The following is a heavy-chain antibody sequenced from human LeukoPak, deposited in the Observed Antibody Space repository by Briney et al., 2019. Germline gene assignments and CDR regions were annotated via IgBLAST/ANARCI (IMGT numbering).Heavy chain of an antibody. CDR3: AKVNSGYDDAFDI. Sequence: SETLSLTCAVYGGSFSGYYWSWIRQPPGKGLEGIGEINHSGITNYNPYLKSRVTMSVDTFKNKFSLKLSSVTAADTAVYYCAKVNSGYDDAFDIWGQGTMVTVSS. CDR1: GGSFSGYY. J-gene: IGHJ3*02. CDR2: INHSGIT. V-gene: IGHV4-34*01. D-gene: IGHD5-12*01.